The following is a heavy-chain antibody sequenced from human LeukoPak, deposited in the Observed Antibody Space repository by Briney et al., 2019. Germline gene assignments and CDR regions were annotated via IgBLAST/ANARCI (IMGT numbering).Heavy chain of an antibody. Sequence: GGSLRLSCAASGFTFNNYAMSWVRQAPGKGLEWVSSVSGTSEYIYYADSVRGRFTISRDNAKNTVYLQMNSLRAEDTAVYYCARWYSSGWYSDYWGQGTLVTVSS. CDR3: ARWYSSGWYSDY. CDR2: VSGTSEYI. J-gene: IGHJ4*02. D-gene: IGHD6-19*01. V-gene: IGHV3-21*06. CDR1: GFTFNNYA.